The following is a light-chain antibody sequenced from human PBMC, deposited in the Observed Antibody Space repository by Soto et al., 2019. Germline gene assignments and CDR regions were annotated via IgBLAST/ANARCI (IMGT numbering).Light chain of an antibody. Sequence: IVMTQSPATLSVSPGERVTLSCRASQSVSSNLAWYQQKPGQAPRLLIYSASTRATGIPARFSVSGSGTEFTLAITSLQSEDFAVYFCQQYVIWPPTFTFGQGTKLEIK. CDR1: QSVSSN. J-gene: IGKJ2*01. CDR3: QQYVIWPPTFT. V-gene: IGKV3-15*01. CDR2: SAS.